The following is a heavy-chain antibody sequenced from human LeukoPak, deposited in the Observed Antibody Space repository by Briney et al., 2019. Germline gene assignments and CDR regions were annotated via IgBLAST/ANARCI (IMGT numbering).Heavy chain of an antibody. CDR1: GFTFSHFG. CDR2: IWSDATNQ. Sequence: GGSLRLSCEASGFTFSHFGMHWVRQAPGKGPEWVAVIWSDATNQYYADSVKGRFTISRDNFNNTVSLQMNSLRAEDTAIYYCAEDAQRGFDYSNSLEHWGQGSLVTVPS. J-gene: IGHJ4*02. D-gene: IGHD4-11*01. CDR3: AEDAQRGFDYSNSLEH. V-gene: IGHV3-33*06.